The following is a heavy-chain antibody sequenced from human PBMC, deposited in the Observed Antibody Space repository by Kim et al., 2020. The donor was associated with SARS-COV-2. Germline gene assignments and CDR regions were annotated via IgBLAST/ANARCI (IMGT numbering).Heavy chain of an antibody. CDR2: IYYSGST. D-gene: IGHD2-15*01. Sequence: SETLSLTCTVSGGSISSSSYYWGWIRQPPGKGLEWIGSIYYSGSTYYNPSLKSRVTISVDTSKNQFSLKLSSVTAADTAVYYCASGLYHCSGGSCRDYYGMDVLGPGTTVTVSS. V-gene: IGHV4-39*01. CDR1: GGSISSSSYY. J-gene: IGHJ6*02. CDR3: ASGLYHCSGGSCRDYYGMDV.